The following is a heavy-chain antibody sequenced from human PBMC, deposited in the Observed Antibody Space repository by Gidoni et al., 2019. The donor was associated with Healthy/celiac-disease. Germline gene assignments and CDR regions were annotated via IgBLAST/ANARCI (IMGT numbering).Heavy chain of an antibody. V-gene: IGHV1-69*01. Sequence: VQLVPSGAAVKKPGASVTVSCQASGCPFSSYAISWVRQAPGPGLEWMGGILPICGTANDAQKFQGRVTITADEATSTVYMELSSLRSEDTAVYYCAGGIVATLNFDDGGQGTLVTVSS. CDR1: GCPFSSYA. J-gene: IGHJ4*02. D-gene: IGHD5-12*01. CDR2: ILPICGTA. CDR3: AGGIVATLNFDD.